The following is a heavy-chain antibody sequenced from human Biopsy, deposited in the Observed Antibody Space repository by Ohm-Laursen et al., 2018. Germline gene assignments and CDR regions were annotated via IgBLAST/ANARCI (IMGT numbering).Heavy chain of an antibody. CDR1: GGTFTNYA. CDR2: IIPILRTT. V-gene: IGHV1-69*11. J-gene: IGHJ4*02. D-gene: IGHD2-2*01. Sequence: SSVKVSCKASGGTFTNYAISWVRQAPGQGLEGMGRIIPILRTTAYAQTFLGRVTITADSPTSTVDMELTSLTSDDTAVYFCAREAIGYQLPCDDWGQGTLVTVSS. CDR3: AREAIGYQLPCDD.